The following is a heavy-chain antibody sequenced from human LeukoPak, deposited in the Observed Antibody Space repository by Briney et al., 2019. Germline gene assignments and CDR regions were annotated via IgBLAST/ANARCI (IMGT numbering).Heavy chain of an antibody. CDR3: ARGVATVNDAFDI. D-gene: IGHD4-17*01. CDR2: INPSGGST. V-gene: IGHV1-46*01. J-gene: IGHJ3*02. CDR1: GYTFTSYY. Sequence: GSVNASCKASGYTFTSYYMHWVRQAPGQGLEWMGIINPSGGSTSYAQKFQGRVTMTRDTSTSTVYMELSSLRSEDTAVYYCARGVATVNDAFDIWGKGTTVSASS.